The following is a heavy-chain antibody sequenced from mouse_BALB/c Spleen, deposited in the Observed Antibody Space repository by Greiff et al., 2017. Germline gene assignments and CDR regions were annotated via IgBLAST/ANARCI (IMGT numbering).Heavy chain of an antibody. Sequence: EVQLQQSGAELMKPGASVKISCKASGYTFTSYWMHWVKQRPGQGLEWIGAIYPGNSDTSYNQKFKGKAKLTAVTSTSTAYMELSSLTNEDSAVYYCTRYYYGSSLQAMDYWGQGTSVTVSS. CDR1: GYTFTSYW. CDR3: TRYYYGSSLQAMDY. CDR2: IYPGNSDT. V-gene: IGHV1-5*01. J-gene: IGHJ4*01. D-gene: IGHD1-1*01.